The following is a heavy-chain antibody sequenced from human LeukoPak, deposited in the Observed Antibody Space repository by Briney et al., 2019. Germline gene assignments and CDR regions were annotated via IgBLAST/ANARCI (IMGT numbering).Heavy chain of an antibody. V-gene: IGHV3-23*01. CDR2: ISGSGGST. CDR1: GFTFSSYA. Sequence: AGGSLRLSCAASGFTFSSYAMSWVRQAPGKGLEWVSAISGSGGSTYYADSVKGRFTISRDNSKNTLYLQMNSLRAEDTAVYYCAKDYRMITFGGVIDYWGQGTLVTVSS. J-gene: IGHJ4*02. D-gene: IGHD3-16*01. CDR3: AKDYRMITFGGVIDY.